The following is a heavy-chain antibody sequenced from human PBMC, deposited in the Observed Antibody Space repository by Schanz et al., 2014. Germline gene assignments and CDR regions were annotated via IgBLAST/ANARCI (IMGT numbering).Heavy chain of an antibody. CDR2: INHSGNN. D-gene: IGHD3-10*01. V-gene: IGHV4-34*01. J-gene: IGHJ3*02. Sequence: QVQLQESGPGLVKPSETLILTCDVYGGSFSGYFWSWIRQPPGKGLEWIGEINHSGNNYYNPSLKSRVTISVDTSKNQFSLKLTSVTAADTAVYYCATNMVQGTISDAFDIWGQGTMVTVSS. CDR3: ATNMVQGTISDAFDI. CDR1: GGSFSGYF.